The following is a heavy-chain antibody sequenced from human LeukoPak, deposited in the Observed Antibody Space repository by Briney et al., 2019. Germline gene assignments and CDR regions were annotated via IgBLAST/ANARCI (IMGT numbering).Heavy chain of an antibody. CDR3: ARDPSGSYYLSGAFDI. CDR1: GGSISSYY. Sequence: PSETLSLTCTVSGGSISSYYWSWIRQPLGKGLEWIGYIYYSGSTNYNPSLKSRVTISVDTSKNQFSLNLSSVTAADTAVYYCARDPSGSYYLSGAFDIWGQGTMVTVSS. J-gene: IGHJ3*02. CDR2: IYYSGST. V-gene: IGHV4-59*01. D-gene: IGHD1-26*01.